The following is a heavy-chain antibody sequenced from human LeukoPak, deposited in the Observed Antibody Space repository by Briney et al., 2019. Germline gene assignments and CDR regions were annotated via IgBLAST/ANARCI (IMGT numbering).Heavy chain of an antibody. CDR2: INHSGST. V-gene: IGHV4-34*01. D-gene: IGHD5-12*01. CDR3: ARGLRYSGSNYYYGMDV. Sequence: SETLSLTCTVSGHYMNSDYWSWIRQPPGKGLEWIGEINHSGSTNYNPSLKSRVTISVDTSKNQFSLKLSSVTAADTAVYYCARGLRYSGSNYYYGMDVWGQGTTVTVSS. CDR1: GHYMNSDY. J-gene: IGHJ6*02.